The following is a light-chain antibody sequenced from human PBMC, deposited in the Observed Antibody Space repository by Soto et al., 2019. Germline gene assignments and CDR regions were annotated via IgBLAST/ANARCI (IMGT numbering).Light chain of an antibody. CDR2: EVS. J-gene: IGLJ1*01. Sequence: QSVLTQPASVSGSPGQSITFSCTGTSSDVGSSNLVSWYQQHPGKAPKLLIYEVSKRPSGVSNRFSGSKSGNTASLTISGLQAEDEADDYCCSYAGSSTHVFGTGTKVTVL. V-gene: IGLV2-23*02. CDR1: SSDVGSSNL. CDR3: CSYAGSSTHV.